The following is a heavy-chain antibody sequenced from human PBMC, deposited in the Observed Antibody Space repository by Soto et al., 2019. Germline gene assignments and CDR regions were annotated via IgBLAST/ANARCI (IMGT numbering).Heavy chain of an antibody. CDR3: ARTKGRQWLVRSNWFGP. D-gene: IGHD6-19*01. J-gene: IGHJ5*02. V-gene: IGHV1-18*01. Sequence: ASVKVSCKASGYTFTSYGISWVRQAPGQGLEWMGWISAYNGNTNYAQKLQGRVTMTTDTSTSTAYMELRSLRSDDTAVYYCARTKGRQWLVRSNWFGPWGQGTLVTVSS. CDR1: GYTFTSYG. CDR2: ISAYNGNT.